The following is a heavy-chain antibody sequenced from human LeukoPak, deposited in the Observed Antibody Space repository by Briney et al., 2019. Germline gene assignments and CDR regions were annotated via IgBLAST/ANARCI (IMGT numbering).Heavy chain of an antibody. Sequence: PGGSLKLSCAASGFTFSGSAMHWVRQASGKGLEWVGRIRSKANSYATAYAASVKGRFTISRDDSKNTAYLQMNSLKTEDTAVYYCAKGLGQPHYYYYGMDVWGQGTTVTVSS. V-gene: IGHV3-73*01. J-gene: IGHJ6*02. D-gene: IGHD6-19*01. CDR3: AKGLGQPHYYYYGMDV. CDR1: GFTFSGSA. CDR2: IRSKANSYAT.